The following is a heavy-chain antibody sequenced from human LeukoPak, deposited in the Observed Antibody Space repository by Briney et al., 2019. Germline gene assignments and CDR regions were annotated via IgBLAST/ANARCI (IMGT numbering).Heavy chain of an antibody. V-gene: IGHV4-38-2*02. CDR1: GYSISSGSY. CDR2: IHHSGTT. CDR3: ARGVGSSSPPS. D-gene: IGHD6-6*01. J-gene: IGHJ5*02. Sequence: SETLSLTCTVSGYSISSGSYWGWIRQPPGKGLEWIGSIHHSGTTYYNSSLKSRVTILVDTSKNQFSVKLSSVTAADTAVYYCARGVGSSSPPSWGQGTLVTVSS.